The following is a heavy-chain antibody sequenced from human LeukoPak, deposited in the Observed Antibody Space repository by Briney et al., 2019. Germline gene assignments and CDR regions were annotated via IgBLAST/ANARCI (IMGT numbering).Heavy chain of an antibody. CDR3: ARTTYCSSTSCRKGFDY. Sequence: ASVKVSCKASGYTFTGYYVHWVRQAPGQGLEWMGWINPNSGGTNYAQKFQGRVTMTRDTSISTAYMELSRLRSDDTAVYYCARTTYCSSTSCRKGFDYWGQGTLVTVSS. J-gene: IGHJ4*02. CDR2: INPNSGGT. V-gene: IGHV1-2*02. CDR1: GYTFTGYY. D-gene: IGHD2-2*01.